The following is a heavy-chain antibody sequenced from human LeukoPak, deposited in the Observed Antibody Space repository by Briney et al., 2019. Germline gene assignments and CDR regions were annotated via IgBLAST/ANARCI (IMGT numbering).Heavy chain of an antibody. V-gene: IGHV1-69*05. D-gene: IGHD5-18*01. Sequence: SVKVSCKASGYTFTSYAISWVRQAPGQGLEWMGGIIPIFGTANYAQKFQGRVTITTDESTSTAYMELSSLRSEDTAVYYCAREGGYSYGPAFDYWGQGTLVTVSS. CDR1: GYTFTSYA. CDR2: IIPIFGTA. J-gene: IGHJ4*02. CDR3: AREGGYSYGPAFDY.